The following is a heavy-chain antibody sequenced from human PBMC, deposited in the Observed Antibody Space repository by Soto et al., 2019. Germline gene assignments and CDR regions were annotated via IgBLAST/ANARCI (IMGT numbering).Heavy chain of an antibody. D-gene: IGHD3-9*01. CDR1: GGSFSGYY. J-gene: IGHJ6*02. V-gene: IGHV4-34*01. CDR3: AREDYYDILTGSYVYYYGMDV. CDR2: INHSGST. Sequence: PSETLSLPCAVYGGSFSGYYWSWIRQPPGKGLEWIGEINHSGSTNYNPSLKSRVTISVDTSKNQFSMKLSSVTAADTAVYYCAREDYYDILTGSYVYYYGMDVWGQGTTVTVSS.